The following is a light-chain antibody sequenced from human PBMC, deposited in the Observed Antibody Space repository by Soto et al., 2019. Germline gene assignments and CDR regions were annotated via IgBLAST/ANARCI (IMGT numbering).Light chain of an antibody. V-gene: IGKV3-20*01. CDR2: DAS. CDR3: QQYGSSPRT. CDR1: QSVSSSY. Sequence: EIVLTQSPVTLSLSPGERATLSCRASQSVSSSYLAWYQQKPGQAPRLLIYDASNRATGIPDRFSGSGSGTDFTLTISRLEPEDFAVYYCQQYGSSPRTFGQGTKVEIK. J-gene: IGKJ1*01.